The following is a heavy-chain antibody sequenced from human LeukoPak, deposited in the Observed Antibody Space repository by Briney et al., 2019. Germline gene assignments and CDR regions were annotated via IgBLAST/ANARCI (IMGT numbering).Heavy chain of an antibody. CDR2: IKRKTAGANT. D-gene: IGHD1-14*01. Sequence: GGSLRLSCAASGFTFSDASMTWVRQAPGKGLEWVGRIKRKTAGANTEYAAPVKGTFTISRDDSSDQMYLQMSSLKNEDTDVYSCTTDISAVLYWGQGTLVTVSS. V-gene: IGHV3-15*01. CDR3: TTDISAVLY. CDR1: GFTFSDAS. J-gene: IGHJ4*02.